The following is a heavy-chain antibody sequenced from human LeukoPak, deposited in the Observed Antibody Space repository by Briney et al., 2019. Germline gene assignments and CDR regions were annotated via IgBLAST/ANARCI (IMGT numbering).Heavy chain of an antibody. CDR1: GYSISSGYY. CDR3: ARDGTYCSSTSCYKISSQHDWFDP. J-gene: IGHJ5*02. CDR2: IYHSGST. D-gene: IGHD2-2*02. V-gene: IGHV4-38-2*02. Sequence: PSETLSLTCTVSGYSISSGYYWGWIRQPPGKGLEWIGSIYHSGSTYYNPSLKSRVTISVDTSKNQFSLKLSSVTAADTAVYYCARDGTYCSSTSCYKISSQHDWFDPWGQGTLVTVSS.